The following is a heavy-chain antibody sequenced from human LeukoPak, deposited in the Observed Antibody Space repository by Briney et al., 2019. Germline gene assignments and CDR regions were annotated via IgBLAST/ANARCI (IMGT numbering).Heavy chain of an antibody. D-gene: IGHD3-22*01. CDR1: GGTFSSYA. J-gene: IGHJ6*02. CDR3: ARDAYDSSGYWIYYYYGMDV. V-gene: IGHV1-69*04. Sequence: SVKVSCKASGGTFSSYAISWVRQAPGQGLEWMGRIIPILGIANYAQKFQGRVTITADKSTSTAYMELSSLRSEDTAVYYCARDAYDSSGYWIYYYYGMDVWGQGTTVTVSS. CDR2: IIPILGIA.